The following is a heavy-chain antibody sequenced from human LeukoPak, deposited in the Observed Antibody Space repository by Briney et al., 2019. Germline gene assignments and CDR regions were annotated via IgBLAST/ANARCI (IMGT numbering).Heavy chain of an antibody. CDR3: ARDGRGLHNWNQKRRTYYMDV. Sequence: PSGTLSLTCAVSGGSISSSSYYWGWIRQPPGKGLEWIGSIYYSGSTYYNPSLKSRVTISVDTSKNRFSLKLSSVTAADTAVYYCARDGRGLHNWNQKRRTYYMDVWGKGTTVTVSS. D-gene: IGHD1-20*01. CDR2: IYYSGST. CDR1: GGSISSSSYY. J-gene: IGHJ6*03. V-gene: IGHV4-39*07.